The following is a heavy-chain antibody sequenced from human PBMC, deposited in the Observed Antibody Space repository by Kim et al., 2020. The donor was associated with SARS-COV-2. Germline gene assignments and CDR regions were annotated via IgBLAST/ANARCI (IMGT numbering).Heavy chain of an antibody. V-gene: IGHV4-4*07. CDR2: IDSGGST. CDR3: ARGRSSGYADAFDT. D-gene: IGHD3-22*01. CDR1: GGTLSRYY. Sequence: SETLSLTCTVSGGTLSRYYWSWIRQPAGKGLEWIGRIDSGGSTNYNPSLKSRVTMSLDTSQYQFSLKLTSVTAADTAMYFCARGRSSGYADAFDTWGQGTMVTVSS. J-gene: IGHJ3*02.